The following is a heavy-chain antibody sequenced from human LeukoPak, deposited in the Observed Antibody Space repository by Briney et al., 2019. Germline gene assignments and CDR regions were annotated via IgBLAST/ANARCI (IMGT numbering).Heavy chain of an antibody. V-gene: IGHV3-53*04. CDR3: ARMVAYAFDM. CDR1: EFTVNSNS. Sequence: GESLRLSCVASEFTVNSNSMTWVRQAPGKGLEWVSVIHSVGSPYYADSVKGRFTISRHNSQNTVYLQMKSLRAEDTAMYYCARMVAYAFDMWGQGTMVTVSS. J-gene: IGHJ3*02. CDR2: IHSVGSP. D-gene: IGHD2-15*01.